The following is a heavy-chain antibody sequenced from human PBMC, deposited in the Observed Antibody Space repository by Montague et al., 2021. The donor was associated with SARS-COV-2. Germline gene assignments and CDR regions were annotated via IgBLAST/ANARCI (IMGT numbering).Heavy chain of an antibody. D-gene: IGHD4-17*01. CDR1: AGSLSGYY. CDR3: ARGRTVTTIYYYYYYGMDV. V-gene: IGHV4-34*01. Sequence: SETLSLTCAVYAGSLSGYYWSWIRHPPGTWLDWIGEINHSGSNNSNPSLKSRVTISVHTSKNQFSLKLSSVNAADMAVYYCARGRTVTTIYYYYYYGMDVWGKGTTVTVA. J-gene: IGHJ6*04. CDR2: INHSGSN.